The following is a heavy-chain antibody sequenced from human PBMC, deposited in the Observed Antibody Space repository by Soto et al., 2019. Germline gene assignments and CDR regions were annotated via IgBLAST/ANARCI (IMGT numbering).Heavy chain of an antibody. CDR2: IIPFFGTT. Sequence: QVQLVQSGAEVKKPGSSVKVSCKASGGTFSSYGISWVRQAPGLGLEWMGGIIPFFGTTNYAQRFQGRVTITADESTSTAYIDLTSLRSEDTAGYYCAKEAFDSDSSGVPVVRSYYLYYWGQGTLVTVSS. V-gene: IGHV1-69*01. CDR1: GGTFSSYG. D-gene: IGHD3-22*01. CDR3: AKEAFDSDSSGVPVVRSYYLYY. J-gene: IGHJ4*02.